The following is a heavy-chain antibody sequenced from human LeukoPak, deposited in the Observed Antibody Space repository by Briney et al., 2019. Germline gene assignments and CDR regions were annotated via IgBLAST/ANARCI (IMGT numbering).Heavy chain of an antibody. CDR1: GFTFSSYA. Sequence: GGSLRLSCAASGFTFSSYAMSWVRQAPGKGLEWVSAISGSGGSTYYADSVKGRFTISRDNSKNTLYLQMNSLRAEDTAVYYCAKGFTSVVVTASFDYWGQGTLVTVSS. D-gene: IGHD2-21*02. V-gene: IGHV3-23*01. J-gene: IGHJ4*02. CDR3: AKGFTSVVVTASFDY. CDR2: ISGSGGST.